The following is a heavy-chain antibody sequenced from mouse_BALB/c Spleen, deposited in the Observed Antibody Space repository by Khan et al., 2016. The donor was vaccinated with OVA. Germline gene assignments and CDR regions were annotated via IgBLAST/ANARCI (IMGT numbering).Heavy chain of an antibody. V-gene: IGHV2-9*02. CDR3: ARNREPDYFDY. Sequence: VQLVESGPGLVAPSQSLSISCTASGFSLTNYGVHWVRQPPGKGLEWLGVIWAGGSTNYNSALMSRLSISKDNSKSKVFIKMNSVQTDDAGIYVCARNREPDYFDYWGQGTTLTVSS. CDR1: GFSLTNYG. CDR2: IWAGGST. J-gene: IGHJ2*01.